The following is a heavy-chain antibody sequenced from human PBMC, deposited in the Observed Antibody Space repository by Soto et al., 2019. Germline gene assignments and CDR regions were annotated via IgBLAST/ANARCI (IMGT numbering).Heavy chain of an antibody. CDR2: INGQVSST. CDR3: ARDARIAARPIDF. V-gene: IGHV3-74*01. J-gene: IGHJ4*02. Sequence: EVQLVESGGGVVQPGGSLRLSCVISGFTFDMFWMHWVRQVPGKGLMWVAYINGQVSSTKYADSVKGRFTISSDNAKNTLYLEMNILRAEDTSVYYCARDARIAARPIDFWGQGTLVAGSS. CDR1: GFTFDMFW. D-gene: IGHD6-6*01.